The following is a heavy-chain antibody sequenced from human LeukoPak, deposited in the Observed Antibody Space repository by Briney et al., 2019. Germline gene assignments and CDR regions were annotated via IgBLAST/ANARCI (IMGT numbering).Heavy chain of an antibody. J-gene: IGHJ4*02. CDR1: GGSVSGYY. CDR2: VYYSGST. V-gene: IGHV4-59*02. CDR3: ARGRGQFDY. Sequence: SETLSLTCVVSGGSVSGYYWGWIRQPPGRGLEWIGYVYYSGSTNYNPSFKSRITISVDTSRNQFSLQLSSVTAADTAVYYCARGRGQFDYWGQGTLVTVSS.